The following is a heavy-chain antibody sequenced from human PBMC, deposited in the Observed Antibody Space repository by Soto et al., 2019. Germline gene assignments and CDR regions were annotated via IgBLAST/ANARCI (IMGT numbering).Heavy chain of an antibody. V-gene: IGHV2-5*02. CDR1: GFSLNTREVG. Sequence: QITLRESGPTLVKPTQTLTLTCTFSGFSLNTREVGVGWIRQPPGKALEWIALIHWDDDKRYSPSLKSRLTITKDTSKNRVVLTMTNMDPVDTATYFCAHLTRGIKGELLLYYFDYWGQGTLVTVSS. D-gene: IGHD1-7*01. CDR2: IHWDDDK. CDR3: AHLTRGIKGELLLYYFDY. J-gene: IGHJ4*02.